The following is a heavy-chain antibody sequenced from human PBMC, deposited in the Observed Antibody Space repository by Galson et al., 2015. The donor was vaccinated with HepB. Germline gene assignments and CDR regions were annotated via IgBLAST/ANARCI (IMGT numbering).Heavy chain of an antibody. CDR3: ARGYSRSWYSGLGF. CDR2: IYSGGNT. V-gene: IGHV3-53*01. D-gene: IGHD6-13*01. Sequence: SLRLPCAASGFTVSSNYMSWVRQAPGRGLECVSVIYSGGNTDYADSVRGRFIISRDNSKNTLYLQMNSLRVEDTAVYYCARGYSRSWYSGLGFWGQGTLVTVSS. J-gene: IGHJ4*02. CDR1: GFTVSSNY.